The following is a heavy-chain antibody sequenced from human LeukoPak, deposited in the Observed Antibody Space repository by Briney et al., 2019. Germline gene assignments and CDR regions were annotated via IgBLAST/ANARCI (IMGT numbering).Heavy chain of an antibody. CDR2: IYHSGST. D-gene: IGHD3-22*01. V-gene: IGHV4-30-2*01. Sequence: SQTLCLSCAVSGGSISSAGYSWSCIRQPPGMGLEWIRYIYHSGSTYYNPSLKSRVTISVARSKNQFSLKLSSVTAADTAVYYCARGPRSGSRGNFDYWGQGTLVTVSS. CDR3: ARGPRSGSRGNFDY. J-gene: IGHJ4*02. CDR1: GGSISSAGYS.